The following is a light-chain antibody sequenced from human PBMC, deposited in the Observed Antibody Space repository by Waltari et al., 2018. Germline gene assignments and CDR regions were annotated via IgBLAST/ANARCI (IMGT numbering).Light chain of an antibody. CDR2: GAS. V-gene: IGKV3-20*01. CDR1: QTITGSW. Sequence: CRASQTITGSWLTWYHQKPGQGPRVLIYGASNRAPGIPDRFSGHGSGTDFTLTISRLEPEDSAVYYCQQYDGSVVTFGGGTKVEIK. J-gene: IGKJ4*01. CDR3: QQYDGSVVT.